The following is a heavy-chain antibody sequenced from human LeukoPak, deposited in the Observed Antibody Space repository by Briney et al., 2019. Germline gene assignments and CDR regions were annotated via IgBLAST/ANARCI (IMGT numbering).Heavy chain of an antibody. D-gene: IGHD3-22*01. CDR2: INPSGGST. Sequence: GASVKVSCKASGYTFTSYYMHWVRQAPGQGLEWMGIINPSGGSTSYAQKFQGRVTMTRDMSTSTVYMELSSLRSEDTAVYYCARDHYYYDSSGYYYTYYFDYWGQGTLVAVSS. CDR3: ARDHYYYDSSGYYYTYYFDY. J-gene: IGHJ4*02. V-gene: IGHV1-46*01. CDR1: GYTFTSYY.